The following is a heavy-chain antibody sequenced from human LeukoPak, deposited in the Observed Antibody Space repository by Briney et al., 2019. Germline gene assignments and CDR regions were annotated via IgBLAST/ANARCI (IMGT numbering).Heavy chain of an antibody. Sequence: GASVKVSCKASGYTFTDYYLHWVRQAPGQGPEWMGYIKPDSGDTKYAQKFQGRVTVTRDTSISTAYMDLLRLTSDDTAIYYCAAAGLGYWGQGTLVTVSS. CDR1: GYTFTDYY. J-gene: IGHJ4*02. V-gene: IGHV1-2*02. CDR3: AAAGLGY. D-gene: IGHD3-10*01. CDR2: IKPDSGDT.